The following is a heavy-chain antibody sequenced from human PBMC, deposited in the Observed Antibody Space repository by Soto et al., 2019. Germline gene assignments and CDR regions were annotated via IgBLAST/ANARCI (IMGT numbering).Heavy chain of an antibody. J-gene: IGHJ4*02. Sequence: QVQLPESGPGLLKPSETLSLTCTISGASIAGYYWSWIRQSPGKGLEWIGYVYSSGSTNYNPSLQSLFSMSIDTSKRQSSLKLTSVTAADTALYYCARHWWSSGSYLVFDSWGQGTLVTVSS. D-gene: IGHD6-19*01. V-gene: IGHV4-59*08. CDR2: VYSSGST. CDR3: ARHWWSSGSYLVFDS. CDR1: GASIAGYY.